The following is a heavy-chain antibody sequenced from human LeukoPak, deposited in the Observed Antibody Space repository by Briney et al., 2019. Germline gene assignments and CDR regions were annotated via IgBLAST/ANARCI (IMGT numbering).Heavy chain of an antibody. V-gene: IGHV4-39*07. D-gene: IGHD2-21*02. CDR2: IYYSGST. J-gene: IGHJ5*02. CDR3: ARLPHIVVVTAPYFDP. Sequence: SETLSLTCTVSGGSISSSSYYWVWIRQPPGKGLEWIGSIYYSGSTYYNPSLKSRVTISVDTSKNQFSLKLSSVAAADTAVYYCARLPHIVVVTAPYFDPWGQGTLVTVSS. CDR1: GGSISSSSYY.